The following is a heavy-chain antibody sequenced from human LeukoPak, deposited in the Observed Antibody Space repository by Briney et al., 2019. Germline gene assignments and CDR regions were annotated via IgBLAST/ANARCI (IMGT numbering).Heavy chain of an antibody. V-gene: IGHV3-66*02. J-gene: IGHJ6*03. D-gene: IGHD6-6*01. CDR2: IYSGGST. CDR3: ARMANQQLVTTYYYYYYYMDV. Sequence: PGGSLRLSCAASGFTVSSNYMSWVRQAPGKGLEWVSLIYSGGSTYYADSVKGRFTISRDNSKNTLCLQMNSLRAEDTAVYYCARMANQQLVTTYYYYYYYMDVWGKGTTVTVSS. CDR1: GFTVSSNY.